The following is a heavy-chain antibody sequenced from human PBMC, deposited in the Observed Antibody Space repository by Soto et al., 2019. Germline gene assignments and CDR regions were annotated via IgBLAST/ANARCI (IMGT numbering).Heavy chain of an antibody. J-gene: IGHJ4*02. V-gene: IGHV2-5*01. D-gene: IGHD3-3*01. CDR2: IHWNDDK. Sequence: GPTLVNPTQTLTLTCTFSGFSLRTSGVGVGWIRQPPGKALEWLALIHWNDDKRYRPSLKSRLTITKDTSKNQVVLTMTNMDPVDTATYYCAHSPSYYDFWSGYSRGFVYWGQGTLVTVSS. CDR3: AHSPSYYDFWSGYSRGFVY. CDR1: GFSLRTSGVG.